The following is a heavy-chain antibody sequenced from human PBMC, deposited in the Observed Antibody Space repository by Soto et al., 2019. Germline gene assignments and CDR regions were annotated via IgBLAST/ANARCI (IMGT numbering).Heavy chain of an antibody. D-gene: IGHD7-27*01. J-gene: IGHJ4*02. CDR1: GDPVSSGSYY. Sequence: QVQLQESGPGLVQPSQTLSLTCSVSGDPVSSGSYYWTWLRQHPVKVLEWIGYIVHPGSPYYNPFLQSRLIMSIDTSKNQFPFLLYPVTAADTAVYFCAAKLGTTHYFDFWGQGSLVAVSS. CDR2: IVHPGSP. CDR3: AAKLGTTHYFDF. V-gene: IGHV4-31*03.